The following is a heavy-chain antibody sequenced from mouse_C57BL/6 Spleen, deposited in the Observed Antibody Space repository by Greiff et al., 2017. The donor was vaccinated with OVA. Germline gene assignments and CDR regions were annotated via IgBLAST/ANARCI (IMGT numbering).Heavy chain of an antibody. CDR3: ARYDNYDAMDY. V-gene: IGHV5-17*01. CDR2: ISSGSSTI. D-gene: IGHD2-3*01. J-gene: IGHJ4*01. CDR1: GFTFSDYG. Sequence: EVMLVESGGGLVKPGGSLKLSCAASGFTFSDYGMHWVRQAPEKGLEWVAYISSGSSTIYYADTVKGRFTISRDNAKNTLFLQMTSLRSEDTAMYYCARYDNYDAMDYWGQGTSVTVSS.